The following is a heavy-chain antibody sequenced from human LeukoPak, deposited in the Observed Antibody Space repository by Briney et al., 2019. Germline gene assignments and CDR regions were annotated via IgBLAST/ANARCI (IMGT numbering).Heavy chain of an antibody. V-gene: IGHV3-15*01. Sequence: GGSLRLSCAASGFTFSSYAMSWVRQAPGKGLEWLGRIKRETDGGTIDYAAPVKGRFTISRDDSRNTLYLQMGSLKIEDTAVYYCTTDRYYDNSELQFQHWGQGTLVTVSS. CDR3: TTDRYYDNSELQFQH. CDR1: GFTFSSYA. CDR2: IKRETDGGTI. J-gene: IGHJ1*01. D-gene: IGHD3-22*01.